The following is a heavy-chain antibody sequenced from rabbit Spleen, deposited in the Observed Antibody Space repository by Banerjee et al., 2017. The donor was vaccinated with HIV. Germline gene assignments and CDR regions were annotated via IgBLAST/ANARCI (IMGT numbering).Heavy chain of an antibody. V-gene: IGHV1S43*01. CDR2: IYTTGGST. J-gene: IGHJ4*01. Sequence: QEQLVESGGGLVKPEGSLTLTCTASGFSFSGYYYMCWVRQAPGKGPEWIACIYTTGGSTWYASWVNGRFTVSQTSTTVDLKVTGLTAADTATYFCARDHVSSAGYILNLWGQGTLVTVS. D-gene: IGHD1-1*01. CDR1: GFSFSGYYY. CDR3: ARDHVSSAGYILNL.